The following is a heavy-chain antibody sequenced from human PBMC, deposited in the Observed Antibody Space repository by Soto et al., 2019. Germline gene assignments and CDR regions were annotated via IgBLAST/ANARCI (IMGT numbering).Heavy chain of an antibody. CDR3: VSVYGETDY. D-gene: IGHD4-17*01. CDR1: GYTFTSYD. J-gene: IGHJ4*02. Sequence: QVQLVQSGAEVKKPGASVKVSCKASGYTFTSYDINWVRQATGQGLEWMGWMNPNSGNTGYAQQFQCSASMTRSTSISPAYMERSSLTAEDTAVYHCVSVYGETDYWGQGTLVTASS. CDR2: MNPNSGNT. V-gene: IGHV1-8*01.